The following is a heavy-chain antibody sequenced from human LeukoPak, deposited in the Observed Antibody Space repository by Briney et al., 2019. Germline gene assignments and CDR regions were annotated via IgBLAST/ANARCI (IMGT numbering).Heavy chain of an antibody. CDR1: GFTFSSYE. V-gene: IGHV3-48*03. J-gene: IGHJ4*02. Sequence: GGSLRLSCAASGFTFSSYEMNWVRQAPGKGLEWVSYISGSGSAIYYADSVKGRFTISRDNAKHSLYLQMNSLRAEDTAVYYRARGLGIAVAYDYWGQGTLVTVPS. CDR3: ARGLGIAVAYDY. D-gene: IGHD6-19*01. CDR2: ISGSGSAI.